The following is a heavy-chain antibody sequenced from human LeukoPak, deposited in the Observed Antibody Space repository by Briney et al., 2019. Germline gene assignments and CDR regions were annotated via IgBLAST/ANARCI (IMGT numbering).Heavy chain of an antibody. CDR2: ISAGASNT. V-gene: IGHV3-23*01. D-gene: IGHD6-19*01. CDR1: GFTFSSCA. J-gene: IGHJ4*02. Sequence: GGSLRLSCAASGFTFSSCAMTWVRQAPGEGLEWVSGISAGASNTYYADSVRGRFTISRDNSKNTLYLQMDSLGADDTAVYYCAKANSGWHTCHYFDSWGQGALVTVSS. CDR3: AKANSGWHTCHYFDS.